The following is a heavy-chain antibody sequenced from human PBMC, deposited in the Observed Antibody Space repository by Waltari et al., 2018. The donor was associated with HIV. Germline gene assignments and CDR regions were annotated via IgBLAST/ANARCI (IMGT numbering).Heavy chain of an antibody. CDR3: ATGVRYYGP. CDR1: NFSASGKP. V-gene: IGHV3-53*01. D-gene: IGHD3-10*01. Sequence: AESGGRLIQPGGSLGLSCTASNFSASGKPVTWIRQAPGGSLEWVAVIYPDDTTHYADSVIGRFTISRAKSRTTVLLLMNGLFVDDTATYFCATGVRYYGPWGQGTRVTVSS. J-gene: IGHJ5*02. CDR2: IYPDDTT.